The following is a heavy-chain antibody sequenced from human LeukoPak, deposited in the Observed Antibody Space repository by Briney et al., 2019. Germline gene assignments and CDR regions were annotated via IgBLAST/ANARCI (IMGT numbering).Heavy chain of an antibody. CDR1: GYTFIGYY. V-gene: IGHV1-2*02. Sequence: ASVKVSCKASGYTFIGYYIHWVRQAPGLGLEWMGWINPNSGGTSSAQKFQGRLTMTRDTSISTAYMEVTTLRSDDTAVYYCARALTETSFYYMDVWGKGTTDTVSS. CDR3: ARALTETSFYYMDV. CDR2: INPNSGGT. D-gene: IGHD1-7*01. J-gene: IGHJ6*03.